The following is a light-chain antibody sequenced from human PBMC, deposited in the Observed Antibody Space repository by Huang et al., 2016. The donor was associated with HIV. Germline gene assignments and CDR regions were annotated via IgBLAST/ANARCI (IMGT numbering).Light chain of an antibody. J-gene: IGKJ1*01. CDR2: AVS. V-gene: IGKV2-29*01. CDR1: QSLVPSVGKTF. Sequence: DVVLTQTPLSLSVTPGQPASISCKSSQSLVPSVGKTFLHWYLQKAGQPPQLLMYAVSSRFSGVSDRFSGSGSGTDFTLHISRVEAEDVGIYYCFQGLHLPWTFGQGTRLEI. CDR3: FQGLHLPWT.